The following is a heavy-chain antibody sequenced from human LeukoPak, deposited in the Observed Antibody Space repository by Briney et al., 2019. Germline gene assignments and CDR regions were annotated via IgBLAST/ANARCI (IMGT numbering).Heavy chain of an antibody. Sequence: SSETLSLTCAVYGGSFSGYYWSWIRQPPGKGLEWIGEINHSGSTNYNPSLKSRVTISVDTSKNQFSLKLSSVTAADTAVYYCASHGDRSRYYFDYWGQGTLVTVSS. CDR3: ASHGDRSRYYFDY. J-gene: IGHJ4*02. CDR1: GGSFSGYY. CDR2: INHSGST. V-gene: IGHV4-34*01. D-gene: IGHD5-24*01.